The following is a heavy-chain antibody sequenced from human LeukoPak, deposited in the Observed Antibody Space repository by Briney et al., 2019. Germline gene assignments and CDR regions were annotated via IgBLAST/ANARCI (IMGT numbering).Heavy chain of an antibody. V-gene: IGHV4-39*07. CDR2: IYYSGST. CDR1: GCAITSGSYY. Sequence: SETLSLTCTVSGCAITSGSYYWSWIRQPPGKGLEWIGSIYYSGSTYYHPSLDSRITVSLDTSKKQFSLKVSSVTAADTAVYYCARDKTFEVVNFFDYWGQGTPVTVSS. J-gene: IGHJ4*02. D-gene: IGHD3-3*01. CDR3: ARDKTFEVVNFFDY.